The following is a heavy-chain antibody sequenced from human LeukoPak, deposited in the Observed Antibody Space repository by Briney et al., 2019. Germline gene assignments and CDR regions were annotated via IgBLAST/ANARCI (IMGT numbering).Heavy chain of an antibody. J-gene: IGHJ4*02. CDR3: ARDEMRAPYDTSGYYYY. D-gene: IGHD3-22*01. CDR1: GGTFSSYA. Sequence: ASVKVSCKASGGTFSSYAISWVRQAPGQGLEWMGGIIPIFGTANYAQKFQGRVTITADESTSTAYMELSSLRSEDTAVYYCARDEMRAPYDTSGYYYYWGQGTLVTVSS. V-gene: IGHV1-69*13. CDR2: IIPIFGTA.